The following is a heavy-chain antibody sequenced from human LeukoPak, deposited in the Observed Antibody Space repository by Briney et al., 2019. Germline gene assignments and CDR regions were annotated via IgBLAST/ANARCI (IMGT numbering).Heavy chain of an antibody. CDR1: GFTVSSSY. V-gene: IGHV3-66*01. Sequence: GGSLRLSCAASGFTVSSSYMSWVRQAPGKGLEWVSVIYSGGSGGSTYYADSVKGRFTISRDNSKNSLYLQMNSLRAEDTAVYYCARAYSETYGLGYYYMDVWGKGTTVTISS. J-gene: IGHJ6*03. CDR2: IYSGGSGGST. CDR3: ARAYSETYGLGYYYMDV. D-gene: IGHD1-26*01.